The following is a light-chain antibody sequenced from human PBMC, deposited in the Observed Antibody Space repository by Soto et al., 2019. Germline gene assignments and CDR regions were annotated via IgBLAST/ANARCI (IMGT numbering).Light chain of an antibody. CDR1: SSDVGRYTL. Sequence: QSALTQPASVSGSPGQSITISCTGTSSDVGRYTLVSWYQHHPGKAPKLMIYEDIQRPSGVSNRFSGSKSDNTASLTISGLQAEDEADYFCCSYAGSFNLVCGTGTKLTVL. CDR2: EDI. J-gene: IGLJ1*01. CDR3: CSYAGSFNLV. V-gene: IGLV2-23*01.